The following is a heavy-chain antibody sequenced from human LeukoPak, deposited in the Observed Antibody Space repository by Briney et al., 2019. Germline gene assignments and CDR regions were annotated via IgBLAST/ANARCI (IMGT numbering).Heavy chain of an antibody. CDR1: GGSFSGYY. V-gene: IGHV4-34*01. Sequence: SETLSLTCRVYGGSFSGYYWSWIRQSPGRRLEWLGEINHSGSTNYHPSLRSRLTISVDKSNNKFSLNMTSVTAADTAVYFCARRTPGLYFGAFYYYMDVWGKGATVIISS. CDR3: ARRTPGLYFGAFYYYMDV. D-gene: IGHD3-16*02. CDR2: INHSGST. J-gene: IGHJ6*03.